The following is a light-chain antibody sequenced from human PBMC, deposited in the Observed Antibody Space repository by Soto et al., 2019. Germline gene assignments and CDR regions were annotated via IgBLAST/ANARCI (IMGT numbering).Light chain of an antibody. V-gene: IGLV2-11*01. CDR1: SSDVGGYNY. CDR2: DVS. J-gene: IGLJ2*01. CDR3: CSYAGSYTFV. Sequence: QSVLTQPRSVSGSPGQSVTISCTGTSSDVGGYNYVSWYQQHPGKAPKLMIYDVSKRPSGVPDRFSGSKSGNTASLTISGLQAEDEVDYYCCSYAGSYTFVFGGGTKLTVL.